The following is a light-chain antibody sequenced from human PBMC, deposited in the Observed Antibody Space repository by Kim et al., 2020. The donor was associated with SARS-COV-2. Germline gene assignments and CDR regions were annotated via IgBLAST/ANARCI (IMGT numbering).Light chain of an antibody. V-gene: IGLV2-14*03. J-gene: IGLJ3*02. CDR3: SSYTSSKTWV. CDR1: SNDISGYKY. Sequence: QSITFSCPGTSNDISGYKYVSWHPQRPGKAPILLNYDVTTWPSGVSNRFSGSKSGNTASLTISGLQAEDEADYYCSSYTSSKTWVFGGGTRLTVL. CDR2: DVT.